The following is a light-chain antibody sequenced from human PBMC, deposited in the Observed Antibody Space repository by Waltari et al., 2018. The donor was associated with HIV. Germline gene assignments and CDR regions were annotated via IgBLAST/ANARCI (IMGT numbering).Light chain of an antibody. CDR1: QSIGSY. CDR3: QQSYSTPRT. Sequence: DIQMTQSPSSLSASVGDSVTITCRASQSIGSYLYWYQQKSGTAPKLLIYAASSLQSGVPSRFSGSGSGTDFTLTINSLQPEDFASYYCQQSYSTPRTFGQGT. J-gene: IGKJ2*01. CDR2: AAS. V-gene: IGKV1-39*01.